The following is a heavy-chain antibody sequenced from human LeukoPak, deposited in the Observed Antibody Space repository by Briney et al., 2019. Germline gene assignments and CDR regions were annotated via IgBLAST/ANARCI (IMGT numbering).Heavy chain of an antibody. V-gene: IGHV1-46*01. Sequence: ASVKVSCKASGYSFTSYFMHWVRQAPGQGLEWMGLINPSAGGIDYAQKFQGRITMTRDTSTSTVYMELSSLRSEDTAVYYCARGVDYYDSSGLTGGFDAFDIWGQGTMVTVSS. CDR2: INPSAGGI. D-gene: IGHD3-22*01. CDR3: ARGVDYYDSSGLTGGFDAFDI. CDR1: GYSFTSYF. J-gene: IGHJ3*02.